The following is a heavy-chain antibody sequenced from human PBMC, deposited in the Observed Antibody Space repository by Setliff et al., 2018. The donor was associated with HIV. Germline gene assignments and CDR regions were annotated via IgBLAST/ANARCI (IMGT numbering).Heavy chain of an antibody. J-gene: IGHJ6*02. V-gene: IGHV1-69*13. CDR2: IIRVFETA. Sequence: SVKVSCKASGGTFSSYAVSWVRQAPGQGLEWMGAIIRVFETANYAQKFQGRVTITADESTSTAYMELSSVRSEDTAVYYCARVFSSYGMDVWGQGTTVTVSS. D-gene: IGHD3-3*01. CDR1: GGTFSSYA. CDR3: ARVFSSYGMDV.